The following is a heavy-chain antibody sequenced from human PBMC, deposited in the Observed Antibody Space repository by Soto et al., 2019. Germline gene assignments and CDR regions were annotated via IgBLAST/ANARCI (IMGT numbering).Heavy chain of an antibody. V-gene: IGHV3-48*01. D-gene: IGHD1-26*01. Sequence: GGSLRLSCAASGFTFSSYSMNWVRQAPGKGLEWISYISGSSATLYYADSVKGRFTISRDNSKNTLYLQMNSLRAEDTSVYYCAKEGGLSGSYYISSSYYFDYWGQGTLVTVSS. CDR1: GFTFSSYS. CDR2: ISGSSATL. J-gene: IGHJ4*02. CDR3: AKEGGLSGSYYISSSYYFDY.